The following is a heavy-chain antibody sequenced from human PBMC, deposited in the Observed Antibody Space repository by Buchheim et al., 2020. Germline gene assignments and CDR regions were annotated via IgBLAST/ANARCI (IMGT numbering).Heavy chain of an antibody. CDR1: GGSVSSDGYS. CDR2: THHSWGT. J-gene: IGHJ6*02. CDR3: ARGGTVPYYYYGMDV. D-gene: IGHD4-17*01. V-gene: IGHV4-30-2*01. Sequence: QLQLRESGSGLMKPSQTLSLTCTVSGGSVSSDGYSWSWIRQPPGKGLEWFGYTHHSWGTDYNQSLKSRVPISVDRSKNQFSLKLTSVTAADTAVYYCARGGTVPYYYYGMDVWGQGTT.